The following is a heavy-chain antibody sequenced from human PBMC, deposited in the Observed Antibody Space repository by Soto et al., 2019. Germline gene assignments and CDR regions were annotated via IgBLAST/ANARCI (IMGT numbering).Heavy chain of an antibody. CDR2: ISGSGGST. J-gene: IGHJ6*02. CDR3: AKDRGWTQYYYYYGMDV. V-gene: IGHV3-23*01. Sequence: EVQLLESGGGLVQPGGSLRLSCAASGFTFSSYAMSWVRQAPGKGLEWVSAISGSGGSTYYADSVKGRFTISRDNSKNTLYLQMNSLRAEDTAVYYCAKDRGWTQYYYYYGMDVWGQGTTDTVSS. D-gene: IGHD3-10*01. CDR1: GFTFSSYA.